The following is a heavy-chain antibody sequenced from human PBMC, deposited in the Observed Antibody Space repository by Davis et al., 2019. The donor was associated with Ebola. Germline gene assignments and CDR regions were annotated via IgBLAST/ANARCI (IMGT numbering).Heavy chain of an antibody. CDR1: GFTFSNAW. V-gene: IGHV3-15*01. J-gene: IGHJ3*02. Sequence: PGGSLRLSCAASGFTFSNAWMSWVRQAPGKGLEWVGRIKSKTDGGTTDYAAPVKGRLTISRADSKNTLYLQMNSLKTEDTAVYYCTTAFQDIVVVPAGHDAFDIWGQGTMVTVSS. D-gene: IGHD2-2*01. CDR2: IKSKTDGGTT. CDR3: TTAFQDIVVVPAGHDAFDI.